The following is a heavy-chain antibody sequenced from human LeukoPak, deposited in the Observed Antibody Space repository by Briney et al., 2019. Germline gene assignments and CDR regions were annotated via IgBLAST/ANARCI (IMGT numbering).Heavy chain of an antibody. CDR2: IYYSGST. D-gene: IGHD6-13*01. CDR3: ARKGSSISWYLP. V-gene: IGHV4-39*07. J-gene: IGHJ5*02. Sequence: SETLSLTCTVSGDSISSSSYDWGWIRQPPGKGLEWIGSIYYSGSTSYNPSLKSRVTISLDTSKNQFSLKLTSVTAADTAVYYCARKGSSISWYLPWGQRTLVTVSS. CDR1: GDSISSSSYD.